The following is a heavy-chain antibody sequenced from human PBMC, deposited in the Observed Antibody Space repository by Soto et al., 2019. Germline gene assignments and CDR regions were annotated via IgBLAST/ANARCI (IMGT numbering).Heavy chain of an antibody. J-gene: IGHJ6*02. CDR1: GFTFSSYA. CDR2: ISGSGGST. V-gene: IGHV3-23*01. CDR3: AKGPRDYYYYGMDV. Sequence: GGSLRLSCAASGFTFSSYAMSWVRQAPGKGLEWVSAISGSGGSTYYADSVKGRFTISRDNSKNTLYLQMNSLRAEDTAVYYCAKGPRDYYYYGMDVWGQGTTVTVSS.